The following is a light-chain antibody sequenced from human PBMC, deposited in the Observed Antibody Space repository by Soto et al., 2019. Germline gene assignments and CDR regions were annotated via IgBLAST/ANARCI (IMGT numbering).Light chain of an antibody. CDR3: MQSLQSPWT. CDR2: LGS. CDR1: QSLLHSNGYNY. J-gene: IGKJ1*01. Sequence: DIVMTQSPLSLPVTPGEPASISCRSGQSLLHSNGYNYLDWYLQKPGQSPQLLIYLGSNRASGVPDRFSGSGSGTDFTLKITRVDAEDVGTFYCMQSLQSPWTFGQGTKVEIK. V-gene: IGKV2-28*01.